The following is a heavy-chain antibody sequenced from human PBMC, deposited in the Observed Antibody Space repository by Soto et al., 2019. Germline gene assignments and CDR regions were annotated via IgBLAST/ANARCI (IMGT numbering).Heavy chain of an antibody. J-gene: IGHJ4*02. Sequence: QVQLVQSGAEVKRPGASVKVSCKASGYTFTNYYMHWVRQAPGQGLEWMGVIHYSGATQTYAQKFQGRVTMARDTSTSTVYVELSSLTSEDTAVYYCARGGPDFATIGSFDYWGQGTLVTVSS. V-gene: IGHV1-46*01. CDR3: ARGGPDFATIGSFDY. CDR2: IHYSGATQ. D-gene: IGHD3-16*01. CDR1: GYTFTNYY.